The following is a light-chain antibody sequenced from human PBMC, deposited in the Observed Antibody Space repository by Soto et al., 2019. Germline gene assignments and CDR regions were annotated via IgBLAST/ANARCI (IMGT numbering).Light chain of an antibody. V-gene: IGKV3-20*01. CDR2: GAS. J-gene: IGKJ4*01. CDR3: HQYGISHT. Sequence: EIVLTQSPGTLSLSPGERATLSCRASQSVTNTYLAWYQQKPGQAPRLLIYGASNRATGIPDRFSGSGSGKDFTLNISRLEPEDYTVYYCHQYGISHTFGGGNKVEIK. CDR1: QSVTNTY.